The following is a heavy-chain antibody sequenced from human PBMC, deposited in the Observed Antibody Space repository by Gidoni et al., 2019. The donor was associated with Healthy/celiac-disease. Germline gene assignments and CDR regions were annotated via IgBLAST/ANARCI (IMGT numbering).Heavy chain of an antibody. D-gene: IGHD6-13*01. CDR1: GFTFGSYA. CDR3: ARELFPVAAGTDNWFDP. CDR2: ISYDGSNK. J-gene: IGHJ5*02. V-gene: IGHV3-30*04. Sequence: QLQLVASGGGVVPPARSLRRACAASGFTFGSYAMRWVRQAAGKRLGCVAVISYDGSNKYYADSVQGRFTISRDNSKNTLYLQMNSLRAEDTAVYYCARELFPVAAGTDNWFDPWGQGTLVTVSS.